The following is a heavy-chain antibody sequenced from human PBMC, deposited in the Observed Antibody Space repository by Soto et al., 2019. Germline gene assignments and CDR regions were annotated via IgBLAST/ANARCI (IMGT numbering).Heavy chain of an antibody. V-gene: IGHV1-69*01. CDR2: IIPIFGTA. CDR1: GGTFSSYA. CDR3: ARVRGGDRHRYWYFDR. J-gene: IGHJ2*01. D-gene: IGHD2-21*02. Sequence: QVQLVQSGAEVKKPGSSVKVSCKASGGTFSSYAITWVRQAPGQGLEWMGGIIPIFGTANYAQKFHGRVTITADDSPSTADMERRSLRSEDTAVYYGARVRGGDRHRYWYFDRWGRGTLVTVSS.